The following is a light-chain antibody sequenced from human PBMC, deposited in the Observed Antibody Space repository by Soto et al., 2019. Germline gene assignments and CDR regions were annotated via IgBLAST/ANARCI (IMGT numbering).Light chain of an antibody. J-gene: IGKJ4*01. CDR2: SAS. CDR1: QGIGNS. Sequence: NQMTQSPSSLSASVGDRVIITCRASQGIGNSLAWYQQKAGRVPKLLMHSASTLLSGVPSRFSGSGSGTDFTLTISSLQPEDFATYYCQQSYSTPLTFGGGTKVDIK. CDR3: QQSYSTPLT. V-gene: IGKV1-27*01.